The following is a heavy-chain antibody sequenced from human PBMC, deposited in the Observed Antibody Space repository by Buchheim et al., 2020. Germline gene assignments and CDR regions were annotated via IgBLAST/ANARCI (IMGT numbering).Heavy chain of an antibody. J-gene: IGHJ6*02. V-gene: IGHV4-4*02. Sequence: QVQLQESGPGLVKPSGTLSLTCDVSGGSISSNYWWSWVRQPPGMRLEWIGEIYHSGSTNYNPSLKSRVTISVDKSKNQFSLRLTSVTAADTAVYYCARIPYYYYYGLDVWGQGTT. CDR1: GGSISSNYW. CDR3: ARIPYYYYYGLDV. CDR2: IYHSGST. D-gene: IGHD2-21*01.